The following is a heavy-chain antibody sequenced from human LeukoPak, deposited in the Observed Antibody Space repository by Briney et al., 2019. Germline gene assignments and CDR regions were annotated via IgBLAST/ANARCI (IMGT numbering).Heavy chain of an antibody. Sequence: PGGSLRLSCAASGFTFSSYWMSWVRQAPGKGLEWVANIKQDGSEKYYVDSVKGRFTISRDNAKNSLYLQMNSLRAEDTAVYYCARVATMVRGVRRKQGGYYFDYWGQGTLVTVSS. CDR3: ARVATMVRGVRRKQGGYYFDY. J-gene: IGHJ4*02. V-gene: IGHV3-7*01. D-gene: IGHD3-10*01. CDR2: IKQDGSEK. CDR1: GFTFSSYW.